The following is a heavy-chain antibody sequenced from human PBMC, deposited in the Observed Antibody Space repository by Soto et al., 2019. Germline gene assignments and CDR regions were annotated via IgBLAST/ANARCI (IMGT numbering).Heavy chain of an antibody. CDR1: GGSVNSDNYY. J-gene: IGHJ4*02. V-gene: IGHV4-61*01. CDR3: ARDIRGFSRALDY. Sequence: PSETLSLTCNVSGGSVNSDNYYWTWVRQPPGKGLEWIGNIHNSGTTNYNPSLQNRVTLSIDTSKNQYSLQLTSVSAADAALYYCARDIRGFSRALDYWGRGTPVTVS. CDR2: IHNSGTT. D-gene: IGHD5-18*01.